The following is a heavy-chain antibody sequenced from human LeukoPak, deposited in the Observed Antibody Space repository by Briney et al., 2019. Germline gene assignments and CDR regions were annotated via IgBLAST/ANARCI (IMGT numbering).Heavy chain of an antibody. D-gene: IGHD3-22*01. Sequence: GGSLRLSCAASGFTFNTYGMSWVRQAPGKGLVWVSRINSDGINTSYADSVKGRFTISRDNAKNTLNLQMNSLRAEDTAVYYCARDLGQYYDTSDNWFDPWGQGTLVTVSS. CDR1: GFTFNTYG. CDR3: ARDLGQYYDTSDNWFDP. V-gene: IGHV3-74*01. J-gene: IGHJ5*02. CDR2: INSDGINT.